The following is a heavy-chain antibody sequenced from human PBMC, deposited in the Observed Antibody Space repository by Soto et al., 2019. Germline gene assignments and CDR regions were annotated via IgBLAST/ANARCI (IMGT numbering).Heavy chain of an antibody. CDR1: GYTFTSYY. CDR3: ARDPLTMVRGVIIDPFHWFDP. D-gene: IGHD3-10*01. J-gene: IGHJ5*02. Sequence: QVQLVQSGAEVKKPGASVKVSCKASGYTFTSYYMHWVRQAPGQGLEWMGIINPSGGSTRYAQKFQGRVTMTRDKSTSKVYMELSSLRSEDTAVYYCARDPLTMVRGVIIDPFHWFDPWGQGTLVTVSS. CDR2: INPSGGST. V-gene: IGHV1-46*01.